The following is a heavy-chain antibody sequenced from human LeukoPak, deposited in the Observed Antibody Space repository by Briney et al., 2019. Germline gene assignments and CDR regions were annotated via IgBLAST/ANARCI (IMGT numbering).Heavy chain of an antibody. Sequence: GGSLRLSCAASGFIFRDYAMSWVRQAPGKGLEWVSATSDSGGSIYYADSVKGRFTISRDNSKNTLYLQMNSLRAEDTAVYYCARVVPVVVTAPSYWYFDLWGRGTLVTVSS. J-gene: IGHJ2*01. CDR1: GFIFRDYA. CDR2: TSDSGGSI. D-gene: IGHD2-21*02. CDR3: ARVVPVVVTAPSYWYFDL. V-gene: IGHV3-23*01.